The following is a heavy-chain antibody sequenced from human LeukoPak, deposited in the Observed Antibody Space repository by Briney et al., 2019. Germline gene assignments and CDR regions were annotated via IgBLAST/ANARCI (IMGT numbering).Heavy chain of an antibody. D-gene: IGHD3-22*01. CDR3: ARGIHDSSGYYYEGDAFDI. Sequence: SVKVSCKASGGTFSSYAISWVRQAPGQGLEWMGGIIPIFGTANYAQKSQGRVTITADESTSTAYMELSSLSSEDTAVYYCARGIHDSSGYYYEGDAFDIWGQGTMVTVSS. CDR1: GGTFSSYA. J-gene: IGHJ3*02. V-gene: IGHV1-69*13. CDR2: IIPIFGTA.